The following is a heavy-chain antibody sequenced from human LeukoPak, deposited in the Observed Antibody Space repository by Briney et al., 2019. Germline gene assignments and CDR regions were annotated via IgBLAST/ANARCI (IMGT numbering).Heavy chain of an antibody. J-gene: IGHJ4*02. CDR3: AKDRLLRGYSYVSYFDY. D-gene: IGHD5-18*01. CDR1: GFTFSSYA. CDR2: ISGSGGST. V-gene: IGHV3-23*01. Sequence: GGSLRLYCAAYGFTFSSYAMGWVRQAPGKGLEWVSAISGSGGSTYYADSVKGRFTISRDNSKNTLYLQMNSLRAEDTAVYYCAKDRLLRGYSYVSYFDYWGQGTLVTVSS.